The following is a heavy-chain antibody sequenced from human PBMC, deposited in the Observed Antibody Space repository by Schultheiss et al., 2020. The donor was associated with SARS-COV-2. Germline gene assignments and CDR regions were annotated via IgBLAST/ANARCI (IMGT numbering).Heavy chain of an antibody. D-gene: IGHD2-21*02. CDR1: GGSISSYY. CDR3: ARGNVVVTHWYFDL. CDR2: IYYSGST. Sequence: SETLSLTCTVSGGSISSYYWSWIRQPPGKGLEWIGYIYYSGSTNYNPSLKSRVTISVDTSKNQFSLKLSSVTAADTAVYYCARGNVVVTHWYFDLWGRGTLVTV. V-gene: IGHV4-59*12. J-gene: IGHJ2*01.